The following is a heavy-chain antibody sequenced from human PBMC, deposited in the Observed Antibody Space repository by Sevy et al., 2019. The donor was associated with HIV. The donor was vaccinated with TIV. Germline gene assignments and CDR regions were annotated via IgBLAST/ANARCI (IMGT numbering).Heavy chain of an antibody. Sequence: GGSLRLSCAATGFTFSNYAMHWVRQAPGKGMEWVTIIWSDGAYQYHGDSVKGRFTISRDNSKNTVQLVMNNVRVEDTVVYYCAGGGYYYDKAAYYALDSWGQGTLVTVSS. CDR2: IWSDGAYQ. CDR3: AGGGYYYDKAAYYALDS. J-gene: IGHJ4*02. D-gene: IGHD3-22*01. V-gene: IGHV3-33*01. CDR1: GFTFSNYA.